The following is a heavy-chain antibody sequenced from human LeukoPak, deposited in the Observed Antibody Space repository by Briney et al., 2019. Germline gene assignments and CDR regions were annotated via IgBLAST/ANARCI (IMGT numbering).Heavy chain of an antibody. Sequence: ESSETLSLTCAVSGGSISSGDYSWSWIRQPPGKGLEWIGYIYHSGNTYYNPSLKSRVTISVDRSKNQFSLKLSSVTAADTAVYYCARVSWFGELTPYFDYWGQGTLSPSPQ. CDR2: IYHSGNT. CDR1: GGSISSGDYS. J-gene: IGHJ4*02. V-gene: IGHV4-30-2*01. CDR3: ARVSWFGELTPYFDY. D-gene: IGHD3-10*01.